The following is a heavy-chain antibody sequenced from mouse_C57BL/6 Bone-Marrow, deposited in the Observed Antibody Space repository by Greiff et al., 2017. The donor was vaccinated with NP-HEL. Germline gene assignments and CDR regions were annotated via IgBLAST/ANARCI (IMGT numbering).Heavy chain of an antibody. J-gene: IGHJ4*01. V-gene: IGHV1-55*01. CDR3: ARLYYYGSSYYYAMDY. CDR2: IYPGSGST. Sequence: QVQLQQSGAELVKPGASVKMSCKASGYTFTSYWITWVKQRPGQGLEWIGDIYPGSGSTNYNEKFKSKATLTVDTSSSTAYMQLSSLTSEDSAVYYCARLYYYGSSYYYAMDYWGQGTSVTVSS. CDR1: GYTFTSYW. D-gene: IGHD1-1*01.